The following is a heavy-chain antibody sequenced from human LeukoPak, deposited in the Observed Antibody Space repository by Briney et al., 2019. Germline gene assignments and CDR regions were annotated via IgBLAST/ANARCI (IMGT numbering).Heavy chain of an antibody. CDR3: ARDPKPTIFGVASFDY. Sequence: PSETLSLTCTFLGGSISSGDYSWSWIRQPPGKGLEWIGYIYYSGSTYYNPSLKSRVTISVDTSKNQFSLKLSSVTAADTAVYYCARDPKPTIFGVASFDYWGQGTLVTVSS. V-gene: IGHV4-30-4*08. J-gene: IGHJ4*02. CDR2: IYYSGST. D-gene: IGHD3-3*01. CDR1: GGSISSGDYS.